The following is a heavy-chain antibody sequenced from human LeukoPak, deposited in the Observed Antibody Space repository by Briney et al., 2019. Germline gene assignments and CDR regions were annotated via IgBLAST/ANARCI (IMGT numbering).Heavy chain of an antibody. D-gene: IGHD3-22*01. J-gene: IGHJ4*02. CDR3: ASVSDYDSSGYRADY. CDR1: GYTFTGYY. V-gene: IGHV1-2*06. CDR2: INPNSGGT. Sequence: ASVKVSCKASGYTFTGYYMRWVRQAPGQGLEWMGRINPNSGGTNYAQKFQGRVTMTRDTSISTDYMELSRLRSDDTAVYYCASVSDYDSSGYRADYWGQGTLVTVSS.